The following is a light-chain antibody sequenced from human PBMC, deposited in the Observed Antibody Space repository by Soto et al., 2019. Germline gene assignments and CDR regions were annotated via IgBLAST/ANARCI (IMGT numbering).Light chain of an antibody. CDR2: SNN. J-gene: IGLJ3*02. V-gene: IGLV1-44*01. CDR3: AAWDDSLNGPL. Sequence: QSVLTHPPSASGTPGQRVTISCSGSSSNIGSNAVNWYQQLPGTAPTLLIYSNNQRPSGVPDRFSGSKSGTSASLAVNGLQSEDEADYYCAAWDDSLNGPLFGGGTKLTVL. CDR1: SSNIGSNA.